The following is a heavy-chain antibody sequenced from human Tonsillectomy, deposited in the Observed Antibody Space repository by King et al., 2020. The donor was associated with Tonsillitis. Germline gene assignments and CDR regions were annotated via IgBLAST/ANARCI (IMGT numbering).Heavy chain of an antibody. CDR2: IYYSGST. V-gene: IGHV4-59*01. J-gene: IGHJ6*03. CDR1: GGSISSYY. Sequence: VQLQESGPGLVKPSETLSLTCTVSGGSISSYYWSWIRQPPGKGLEWIGYIYYSGSTNYNPSLKSRVTISVDTSKNQFSLKLSSVTAADTAVYYCARASTYYDILTGYSPPTSFYYMDVWGEGTTVTVSS. D-gene: IGHD3-9*01. CDR3: ARASTYYDILTGYSPPTSFYYMDV.